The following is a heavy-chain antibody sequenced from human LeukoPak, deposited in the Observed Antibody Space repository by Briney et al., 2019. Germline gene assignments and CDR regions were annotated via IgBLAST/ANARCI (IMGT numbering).Heavy chain of an antibody. J-gene: IGHJ3*02. CDR3: ARGSYYDSSGSDAFDI. D-gene: IGHD3-22*01. V-gene: IGHV4-59*11. CDR2: IYYSGST. Sequence: SETLSLTCTVSGGSISSHYWSWNRQPPGKGLEWIGYIYYSGSTNYNPSLKSRVTISVDTSKNQFSLKLSSVTAADTAVYYCARGSYYDSSGSDAFDIWGQGTMVTVSS. CDR1: GGSISSHY.